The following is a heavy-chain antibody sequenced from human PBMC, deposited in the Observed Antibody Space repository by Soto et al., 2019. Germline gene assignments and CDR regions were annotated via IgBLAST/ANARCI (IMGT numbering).Heavy chain of an antibody. V-gene: IGHV4-30-2*01. CDR3: ARVPGP. CDR2: IYHSGST. J-gene: IGHJ5*02. CDR1: GGSFSSGGYS. D-gene: IGHD7-27*01. Sequence: SETLSLTCAVYGGSFSSGGYSWSWIRQPPGKGLEWIGYIYHSGSTYYNPSLKSRVTISVDRSKNQFSLKLSSVTAADTAVYYCARVPGPWGQGTLVTVS.